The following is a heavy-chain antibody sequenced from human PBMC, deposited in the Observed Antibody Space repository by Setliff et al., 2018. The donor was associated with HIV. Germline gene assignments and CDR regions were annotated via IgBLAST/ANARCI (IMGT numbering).Heavy chain of an antibody. D-gene: IGHD3-22*01. V-gene: IGHV1-69*05. CDR2: LIPFFGTA. CDR1: GYTFTSYY. J-gene: IGHJ4*01. CDR3: ASGFDSSGLSYFNY. Sequence: GASVKVSCKASGYTFTSYYMHWVRQAPGQGLEWVGGLIPFFGTANYAQKFQGRVTITTDESTNTAYMELISLTSEDTAVYYCASGFDSSGLSYFNYWGQGTLVTVS.